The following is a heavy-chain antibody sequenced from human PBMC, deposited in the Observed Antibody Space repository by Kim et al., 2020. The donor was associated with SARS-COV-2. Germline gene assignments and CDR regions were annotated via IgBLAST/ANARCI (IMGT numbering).Heavy chain of an antibody. V-gene: IGHV1-18*01. D-gene: IGHD2-15*01. J-gene: IGHJ6*02. CDR1: GYTFTSYG. CDR2: ISAYNGNT. Sequence: ASVKVSCKASGYTFTSYGISWVRQAPGQGLEWMGWISAYNGNTNYAQKLQGRVTMTTDTSTSTAYMELRSLRSDDTAVYYCARDIVVPKTVFYYYYGMDVWGQGTTVTVSS. CDR3: ARDIVVPKTVFYYYYGMDV.